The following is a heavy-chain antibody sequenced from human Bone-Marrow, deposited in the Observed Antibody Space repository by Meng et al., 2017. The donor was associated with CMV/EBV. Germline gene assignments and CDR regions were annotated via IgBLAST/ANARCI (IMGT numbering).Heavy chain of an antibody. D-gene: IGHD2-2*01. V-gene: IGHV4-39*07. CDR1: GGSISSGDYF. J-gene: IGHJ5*02. CDR2: INHSGST. CDR3: ARYCSSTSCYGFDP. Sequence: SETLSLTCTVSGGSISSGDYFWSWIRQPPGKGLEWIGEINHSGSTNYNPSLKSRVTISVDTSKNQFSLKLSSVTAADTAVYYCARYCSSTSCYGFDPWGQGTLVTVSS.